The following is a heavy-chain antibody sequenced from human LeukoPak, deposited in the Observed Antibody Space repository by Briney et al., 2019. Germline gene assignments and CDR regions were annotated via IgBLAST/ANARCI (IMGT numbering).Heavy chain of an antibody. Sequence: GGSLRLSCAASGFTFSSDAMNWVRQAPGKGLEWVSYISSSGSTIYYADSVKGRFTISRDNAKNSLYLQMNSLRAEVTAVYYCAELGITMIGGVWGKGTTVTISS. CDR1: GFTFSSDA. V-gene: IGHV3-48*01. CDR2: ISSSGSTI. CDR3: AELGITMIGGV. D-gene: IGHD3-10*02. J-gene: IGHJ6*04.